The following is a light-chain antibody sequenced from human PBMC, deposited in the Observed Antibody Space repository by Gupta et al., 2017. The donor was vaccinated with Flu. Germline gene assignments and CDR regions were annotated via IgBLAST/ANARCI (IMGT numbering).Light chain of an antibody. Sequence: SALTQPASVSGSPGQSITIPCPGSSSDVGFYRYVSWYQQYPGKAPKLIIYAVSDRPSGVSDRFSGSKSGNTASLTISGLQAEDEADYYCCSYTGRTTLLYVFGTGTKVTVL. V-gene: IGLV2-14*01. CDR2: AVS. J-gene: IGLJ1*01. CDR1: SSDVGFYRY. CDR3: CSYTGRTTLLYV.